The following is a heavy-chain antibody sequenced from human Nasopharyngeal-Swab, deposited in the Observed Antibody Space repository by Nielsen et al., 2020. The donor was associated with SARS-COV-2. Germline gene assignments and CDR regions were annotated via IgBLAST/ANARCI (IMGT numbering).Heavy chain of an antibody. V-gene: IGHV3-30*18. Sequence: GESLKISCAASGFTFSSYGMHWVRQAPGKGLEWVAVISYDGSNKYYADSVKGRFTISRDNSKNTLYLQMNSLRAEDTAVYYCAKDLKGDGYKYWGQGTLVTVSS. D-gene: IGHD5-24*01. CDR3: AKDLKGDGYKY. J-gene: IGHJ4*02. CDR1: GFTFSSYG. CDR2: ISYDGSNK.